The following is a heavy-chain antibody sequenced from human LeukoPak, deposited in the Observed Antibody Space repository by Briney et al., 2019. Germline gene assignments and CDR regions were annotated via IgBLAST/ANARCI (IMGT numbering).Heavy chain of an antibody. Sequence: GGSLRLSCAASGFTFDDYAMHWVRQAPGKGLEWVSLISWDGGSTYYAGSVKGRFTISRDNSKNSLYLQMNSLRAEDTALYYCAKVQGYCSGGSCYLDAFDIWGQGTMVTVSS. D-gene: IGHD2-15*01. V-gene: IGHV3-43D*04. CDR2: ISWDGGST. CDR3: AKVQGYCSGGSCYLDAFDI. CDR1: GFTFDDYA. J-gene: IGHJ3*02.